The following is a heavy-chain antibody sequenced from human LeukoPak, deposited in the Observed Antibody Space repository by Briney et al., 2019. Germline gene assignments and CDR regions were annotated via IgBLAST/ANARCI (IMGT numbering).Heavy chain of an antibody. J-gene: IGHJ4*02. CDR2: IRYDGSNK. D-gene: IGHD2-2*01. CDR3: AKDPLSYCSSTSCTHYFDY. CDR1: GFTFSSYG. Sequence: GGSLRLSCAASGFTFSSYGMHWVRQAPGRGLEWVAFIRYDGSNKYYADSVKGRFTISRDNSKNTLYLQMNSLRAEDTAVYYCAKDPLSYCSSTSCTHYFDYWGQGTLVTVSS. V-gene: IGHV3-30*02.